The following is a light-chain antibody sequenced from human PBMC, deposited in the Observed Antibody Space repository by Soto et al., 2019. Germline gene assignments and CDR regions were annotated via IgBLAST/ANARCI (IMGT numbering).Light chain of an antibody. J-gene: IGLJ2*01. CDR2: DDS. CDR3: QVWESSGDQVV. CDR1: NIGSKS. V-gene: IGLV3-21*02. Sequence: SYELTQPPSVSVAPGQTARITCGESNIGSKSVHWYQQKAGQAPVLVVHDDSDRPSGIPERFSGSNSANTATLTISRVEAGDEADYYCQVWESSGDQVVFAGGTQLTVL.